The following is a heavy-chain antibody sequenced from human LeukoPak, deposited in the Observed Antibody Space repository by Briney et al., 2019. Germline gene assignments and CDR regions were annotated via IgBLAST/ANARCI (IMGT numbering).Heavy chain of an antibody. Sequence: ASVKVSCKASGYTFTSYDINWVRQATGQGLEWMGWMNPNSGNTGYAQKFQGRVTMTRNTSISTAYMELSSLRSEDTAVYYCASWGIVATNYYYMDVWGKGTTVTISS. CDR2: MNPNSGNT. V-gene: IGHV1-8*02. J-gene: IGHJ6*03. D-gene: IGHD5-12*01. CDR3: ASWGIVATNYYYMDV. CDR1: GYTFTSYD.